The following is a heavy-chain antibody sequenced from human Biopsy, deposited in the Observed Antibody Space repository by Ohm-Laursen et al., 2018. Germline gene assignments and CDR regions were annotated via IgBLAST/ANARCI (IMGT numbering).Heavy chain of an antibody. D-gene: IGHD6-19*01. Sequence: SLRLSCTASGFIFSSNALTWVRQAPGKGLEWVSSISVGDGTTYYVDSVKGRFTISRDNSKNTVYLQMNSLRAEDTAVYYCAKGRDSGWNGGDYWGRGTLDTVSS. V-gene: IGHV3-23*01. J-gene: IGHJ4*02. CDR1: GFIFSSNA. CDR2: ISVGDGTT. CDR3: AKGRDSGWNGGDY.